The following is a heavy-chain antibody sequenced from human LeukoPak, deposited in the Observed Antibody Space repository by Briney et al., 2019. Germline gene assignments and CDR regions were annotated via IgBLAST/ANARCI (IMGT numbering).Heavy chain of an antibody. CDR2: ISSSSSTI. V-gene: IGHV3-48*04. Sequence: GGSLGLSCAASGFTFSSYSMNWVRQAPGKGLEWVSYISSSSSTIYYADSVKGRFTISRDNAKNSLYLQMNSLRAEDTAVYYCARDGTALDIVVVLAAMNWFDPWGQGTLVTVSS. J-gene: IGHJ5*02. D-gene: IGHD2-2*03. CDR1: GFTFSSYS. CDR3: ARDGTALDIVVVLAAMNWFDP.